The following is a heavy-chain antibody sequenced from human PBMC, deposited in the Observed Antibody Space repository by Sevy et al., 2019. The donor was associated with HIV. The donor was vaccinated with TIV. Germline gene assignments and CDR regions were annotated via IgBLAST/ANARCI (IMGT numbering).Heavy chain of an antibody. V-gene: IGHV3-7*01. J-gene: IGHJ6*02. CDR1: GFTFRNYW. D-gene: IGHD4-4*01. CDR3: AINSDYGMDA. Sequence: GGSLRLSCVVPGFTFRNYWMSWVRQAPGKGLEWVANINQNGTEIYSVDSVKGRFTFSRDNTKNSVYLQMNSLRAEDTAIYYCAINSDYGMDAWGQGTTVTVSS. CDR2: INQNGTEI.